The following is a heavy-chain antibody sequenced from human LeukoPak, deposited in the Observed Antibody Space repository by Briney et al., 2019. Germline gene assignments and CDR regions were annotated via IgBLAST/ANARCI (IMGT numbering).Heavy chain of an antibody. Sequence: SVKVSCKASGGTFSSYAISWVRQAPGRGLEWMGGIIPIFGTANYAQKFQGRVTITADESTSTAYMELSSLRSEDTAVYYCARGLAERLDPPFDYWGQGTLVTVSS. D-gene: IGHD6-25*01. V-gene: IGHV1-69*13. CDR2: IIPIFGTA. CDR1: GGTFSSYA. J-gene: IGHJ4*02. CDR3: ARGLAERLDPPFDY.